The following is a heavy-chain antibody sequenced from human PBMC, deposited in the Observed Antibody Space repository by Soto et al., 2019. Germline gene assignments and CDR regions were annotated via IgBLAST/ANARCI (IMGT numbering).Heavy chain of an antibody. Sequence: QVQLVQSGAEVKKPGSSVKVSCKTSGGTFSNNAISWVRQAPGQGLEWMGGIVPIFGTANYAQKFQGRVTITADESTSSAYMELRSLRSEDTDIYYCATKRDGYNPSRGMDVWGQGTTVTVSS. CDR1: GGTFSNNA. J-gene: IGHJ6*02. CDR2: IVPIFGTA. CDR3: ATKRDGYNPSRGMDV. V-gene: IGHV1-69*01. D-gene: IGHD2-21*02.